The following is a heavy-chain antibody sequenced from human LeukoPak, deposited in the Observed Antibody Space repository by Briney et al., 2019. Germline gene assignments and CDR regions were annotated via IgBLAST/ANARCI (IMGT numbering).Heavy chain of an antibody. J-gene: IGHJ6*02. CDR2: INPSGGRT. CDR1: GYTLTSFH. V-gene: IGHV1-46*01. D-gene: IGHD5-12*01. CDR3: AKEDGYSGDDYVSINYYDYYGMDV. Sequence: ASVKVSCKASGYTLTSFHMHWVRRAPGQGLEWMGIINPSGGRTTYAQKFQGRVTMTRDTPTSTVYMELSSLRSEDTAVYYCAKEDGYSGDDYVSINYYDYYGMDVWGQGTTVTVSS.